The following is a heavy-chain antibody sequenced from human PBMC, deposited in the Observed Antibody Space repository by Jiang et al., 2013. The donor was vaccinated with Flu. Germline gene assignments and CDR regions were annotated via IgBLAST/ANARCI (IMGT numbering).Heavy chain of an antibody. V-gene: IGHV2-5*02. J-gene: IGHJ3*02. CDR1: GFSLSTSGVG. Sequence: KPTQTLTLTCTFSGFSLSTSGVGVGWIRQPPGKALEWLALIYWDDDKRYSPSLKSRLTITKDTSKNQVVLTMTNMDPVDTATYYCAHSIDFWSGYYQHAFDIWGQGTMVTVSS. CDR3: AHSIDFWSGYYQHAFDI. CDR2: IYWDDDK. D-gene: IGHD3-3*01.